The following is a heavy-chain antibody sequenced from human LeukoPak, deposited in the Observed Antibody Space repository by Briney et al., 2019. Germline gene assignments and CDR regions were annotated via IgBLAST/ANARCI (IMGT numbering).Heavy chain of an antibody. CDR2: IYYSGST. Sequence: PSGTLSLTCTVSGGSINSTSYYWGWIRQPPGRGLEWIGNIYYSGSTYYNPSLKSRVTISVDTSKNQFSLKLSSVTAADTAVYYCARFQTYYGGFSWFDPWGQGTLVTVSS. CDR3: ARFQTYYGGFSWFDP. V-gene: IGHV4-39*01. D-gene: IGHD3-16*01. CDR1: GGSINSTSYY. J-gene: IGHJ5*02.